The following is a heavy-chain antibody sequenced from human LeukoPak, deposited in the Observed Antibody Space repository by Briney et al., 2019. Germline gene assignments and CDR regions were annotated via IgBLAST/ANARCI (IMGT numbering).Heavy chain of an antibody. CDR1: GFTFSSYS. D-gene: IGHD2-21*02. J-gene: IGHJ4*02. CDR3: ARDGYCGGDCYSY. CDR2: ISSSSSYI. V-gene: IGHV3-21*01. Sequence: GGSVRLSCAASGFTFSSYSINWVRQAPGKGLEWVSSISSSSSYIYYADSVKGRFTISRDNAKNSLYLQMNSLRAEDTAVYYCARDGYCGGDCYSYWGQGTLVTVSS.